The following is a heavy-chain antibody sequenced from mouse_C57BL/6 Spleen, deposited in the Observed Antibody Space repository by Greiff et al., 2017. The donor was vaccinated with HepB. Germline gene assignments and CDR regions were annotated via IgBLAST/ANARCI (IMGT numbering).Heavy chain of an antibody. D-gene: IGHD2-9*01. V-gene: IGHV1-82*01. CDR2: IYPGDGDT. CDR3: ARFSSCGYDRNFDY. J-gene: IGHJ2*01. Sequence: QVQLQQSGPELVKPGASVKISCKASGYAFSSSWMNWVKQRPGKGLEWIGRIYPGDGDTNYNGKFKGKATLTADKSSSTAYMQLSSLTSADSAVYFCARFSSCGYDRNFDYWGQGTTLTVSS. CDR1: GYAFSSSW.